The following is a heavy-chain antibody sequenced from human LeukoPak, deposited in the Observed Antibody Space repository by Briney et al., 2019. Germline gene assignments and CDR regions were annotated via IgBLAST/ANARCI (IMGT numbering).Heavy chain of an antibody. V-gene: IGHV4-39*02. CDR1: GGSISSSSYY. CDR2: IDYSGST. J-gene: IGHJ4*02. Sequence: TSETLSLTCTFSGGSISSSSYYWGWIRQPPGKGLEWIGSIDYSGSTYFNPSLKSRATISMDTSKHHFSLKLSPVTAADTAVYYCARDTRSYGSGYYFFDFWGQGTLVTVSS. CDR3: ARDTRSYGSGYYFFDF. D-gene: IGHD3-22*01.